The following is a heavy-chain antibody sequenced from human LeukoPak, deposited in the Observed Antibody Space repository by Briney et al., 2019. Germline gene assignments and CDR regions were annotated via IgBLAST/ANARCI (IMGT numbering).Heavy chain of an antibody. CDR3: GRDWALDS. D-gene: IGHD1-1*01. CDR2: ISSSGSTI. Sequence: PGGSLRLSCAASGFTFSSYEMNWVRQAPGKGLEWVSYISSSGSTIYYADSVKGRFISSRDNTKNSLYLQMNSVRVEDTGVYYCGRDWALDSWGQGTLVTVSS. CDR1: GFTFSSYE. V-gene: IGHV3-48*03. J-gene: IGHJ4*02.